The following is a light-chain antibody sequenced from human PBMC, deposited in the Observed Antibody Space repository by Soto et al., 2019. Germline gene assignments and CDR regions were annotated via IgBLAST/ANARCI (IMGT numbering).Light chain of an antibody. CDR3: TSYTSSSTPDV. Sequence: QSALTQPASVSGSPGQSITISCTGTSSDVGGYNYVSWYQQHPGKAPKLMIYEVSNRPSGVSNRFSGSKSGHTASLTISGLQSEDDADYFCTSYTSSSTPDVFGTGTKVTVL. V-gene: IGLV2-14*01. CDR2: EVS. J-gene: IGLJ1*01. CDR1: SSDVGGYNY.